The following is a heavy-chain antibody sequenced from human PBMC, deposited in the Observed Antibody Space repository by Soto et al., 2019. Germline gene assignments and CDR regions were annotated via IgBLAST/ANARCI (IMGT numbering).Heavy chain of an antibody. Sequence: GASVKVSCKASGYTFTSYTMHWVRQAPGQRLEWMGWINAGNGNTKYSQKFQGRVTITRDTSASTAYMELSSLRSEDTAVYYCARSGWYLNVYGDPWFDPWGQGTLVTVSS. J-gene: IGHJ5*02. CDR2: INAGNGNT. CDR1: GYTFTSYT. CDR3: ARSGWYLNVYGDPWFDP. D-gene: IGHD6-19*01. V-gene: IGHV1-3*01.